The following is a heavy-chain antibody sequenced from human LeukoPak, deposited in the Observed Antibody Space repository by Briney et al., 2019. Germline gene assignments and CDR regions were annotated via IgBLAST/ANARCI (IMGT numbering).Heavy chain of an antibody. J-gene: IGHJ4*02. V-gene: IGHV4-34*11. CDR1: GGSFSGYY. Sequence: PSETLSLTCAVYGGSFSGYYWSWIRQPPGKGLEWIGYIYFTGITYYNPSLKSRATFSVDTSENEFSLSLRSVTAADTAVYYCAREGCSGGSCYGTVGIDHWGQGTLVTVSS. CDR2: IYFTGIT. D-gene: IGHD2-15*01. CDR3: AREGCSGGSCYGTVGIDH.